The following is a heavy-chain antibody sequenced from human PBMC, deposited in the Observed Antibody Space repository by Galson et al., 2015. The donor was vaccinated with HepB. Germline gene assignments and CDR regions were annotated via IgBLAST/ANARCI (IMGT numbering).Heavy chain of an antibody. V-gene: IGHV3-21*01. J-gene: IGHJ6*02. D-gene: IGHD4-17*01. CDR3: AREGPHSWDYGEPTPYYYYGMDV. CDR1: GFTFSSYS. CDR2: ISSSSSYI. Sequence: SLRLSCAASGFTFSSYSMNWVRQAPGKGLEWVSSISSSSSYIYYADSVKGRFTISRDNAKNSLYLQMNSLRAEDTAVYYCAREGPHSWDYGEPTPYYYYGMDVWGQGTTVTVSS.